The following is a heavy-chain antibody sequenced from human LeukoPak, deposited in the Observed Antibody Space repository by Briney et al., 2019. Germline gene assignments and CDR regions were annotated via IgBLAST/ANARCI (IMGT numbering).Heavy chain of an antibody. CDR3: AKGGSPNWSGGDAFDI. Sequence: GGSLRLSCAASGFTFSSYGMHWVRQAPGKGLEWVAFIRYDGSNKYYADSVKGRFTISRDNSKNTLYLQMNSLRAEDTAVYYCAKGGSPNWSGGDAFDIWGQGTMVTVSS. CDR2: IRYDGSNK. J-gene: IGHJ3*02. CDR1: GFTFSSYG. D-gene: IGHD1-1*01. V-gene: IGHV3-30*02.